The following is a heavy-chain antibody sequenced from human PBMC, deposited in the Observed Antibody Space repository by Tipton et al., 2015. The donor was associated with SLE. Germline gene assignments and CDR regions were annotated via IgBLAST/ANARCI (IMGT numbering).Heavy chain of an antibody. D-gene: IGHD2-15*01. CDR1: GYSISSPYY. CDR3: ARGGCSGGSGGSCYPYYYGMDV. CDR2: IFHSGRT. V-gene: IGHV4-38-2*01. J-gene: IGHJ6*02. Sequence: TLSLTCGVSGYSISSPYYWGWIRQPPGKGLEWIGHIFHSGRTSYNPSLKSRVTMSLDPYKNQFSLKVTSVTAADTAVYYCARGGCSGGSGGSCYPYYYGMDVWGQGTTVTVSS.